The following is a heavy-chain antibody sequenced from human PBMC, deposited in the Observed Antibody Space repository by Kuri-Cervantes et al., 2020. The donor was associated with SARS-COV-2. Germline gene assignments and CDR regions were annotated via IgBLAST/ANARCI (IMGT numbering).Heavy chain of an antibody. V-gene: IGHV3-73*01. CDR2: IRTKTDNYAT. Sequence: LSLTCAASGFTFRGSPMHWVRQASGKGLEWLGHIRTKTDNYATTYAASVRGRFTISRDDSKYTSYLQMNSLKTEDTAVYYCARDSFTSLDDYYYYYGMDVWGQGTTVTVSS. J-gene: IGHJ6*02. D-gene: IGHD2-2*01. CDR3: ARDSFTSLDDYYYYYGMDV. CDR1: GFTFRGSP.